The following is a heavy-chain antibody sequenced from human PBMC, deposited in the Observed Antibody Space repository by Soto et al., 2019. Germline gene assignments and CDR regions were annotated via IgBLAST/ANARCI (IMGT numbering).Heavy chain of an antibody. Sequence: QVQLVESGGGVVQPGRSPRLSCAASGFTFSSYAMHWVRQAPGKGLEWVAVISYDGSNKYYADSVKGRFTISRDNSKNTLYLQMNSLRAEDTAVYYCARDRWIQLWTDYWGQGTLVTVSS. CDR1: GFTFSSYA. J-gene: IGHJ4*02. D-gene: IGHD5-18*01. CDR3: ARDRWIQLWTDY. CDR2: ISYDGSNK. V-gene: IGHV3-30-3*01.